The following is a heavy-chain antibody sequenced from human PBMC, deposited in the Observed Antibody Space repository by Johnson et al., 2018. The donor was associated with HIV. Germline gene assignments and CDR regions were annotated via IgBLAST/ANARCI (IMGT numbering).Heavy chain of an antibody. CDR1: GFTFSSYD. CDR2: IGTAGDT. J-gene: IGHJ3*02. D-gene: IGHD3-22*01. V-gene: IGHV3-13*01. Sequence: VQLVESGGGLVQPGGSLRLSCAASGFTFSSYDMHWVRQATGKGLEWVSAIGTAGDTYYPGSVKGRFTISSENAKNSLYLQLNSLRAGDTAVYYCARGRESSGFNDSVDICGQGTMVTVSS. CDR3: ARGRESSGFNDSVDI.